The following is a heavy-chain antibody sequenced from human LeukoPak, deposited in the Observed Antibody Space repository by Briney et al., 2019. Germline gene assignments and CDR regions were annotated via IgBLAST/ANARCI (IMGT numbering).Heavy chain of an antibody. Sequence: GGSLRLSCAASGFTFSSYAMIWVRQAPGKGLEWVSSITSSSSYQYYADSVKGRFTISRDNVKNSLYLQMNSLRAEDTAVYYCARGSGSGDCWGQGTLVTVSS. D-gene: IGHD1-26*01. J-gene: IGHJ4*02. CDR2: ITSSSSYQ. CDR1: GFTFSSYA. V-gene: IGHV3-21*06. CDR3: ARGSGSGDC.